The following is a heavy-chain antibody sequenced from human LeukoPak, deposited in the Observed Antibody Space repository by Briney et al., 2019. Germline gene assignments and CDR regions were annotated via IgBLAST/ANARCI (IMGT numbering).Heavy chain of an antibody. D-gene: IGHD3-22*01. V-gene: IGHV4-34*01. J-gene: IGHJ5*02. CDR3: ARADRYYYDSSGYYSINWFDP. Sequence: SETLSLTCAVYGGSFSGYDWSWIRQPPGKGLEWIGEINHSGSTNYNPSLKSRVTISVDTSKNQFSLKLSSVTAADTAVYYCARADRYYYDSSGYYSINWFDPWGQGTLVTVSS. CDR1: GGSFSGYD. CDR2: INHSGST.